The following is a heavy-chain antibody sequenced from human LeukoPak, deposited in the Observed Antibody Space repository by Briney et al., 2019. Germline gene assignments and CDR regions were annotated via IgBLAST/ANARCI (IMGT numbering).Heavy chain of an antibody. CDR3: ARGRDEEYQLLIYFDY. D-gene: IGHD2-2*01. V-gene: IGHV4-34*01. J-gene: IGHJ4*02. Sequence: SETLSLTCAVYGGSFSGCYWSWIRHPPGKGLEWIGEINHSGSTNYNPSLKSRVTISVDTSKNQFSLKLSSVTAAGTAVYYCARGRDEEYQLLIYFDYWGQGTLVTVSS. CDR2: INHSGST. CDR1: GGSFSGCY.